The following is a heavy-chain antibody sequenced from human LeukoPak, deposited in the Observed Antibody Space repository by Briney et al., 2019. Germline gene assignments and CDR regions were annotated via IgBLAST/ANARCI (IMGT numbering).Heavy chain of an antibody. CDR1: GFTFDDYG. Sequence: GGSLRLSCAASGFTFDDYGMSWVRQAPGKGLEWVSGINWNGGSTGYAGSVKGRFTISRDNAKNSLYLQMNSLRAEDTALYYCARRGTIFGVVVQYYFDYWGQGTLVTVSS. CDR3: ARRGTIFGVVVQYYFDY. CDR2: INWNGGST. J-gene: IGHJ4*02. V-gene: IGHV3-20*04. D-gene: IGHD3-3*01.